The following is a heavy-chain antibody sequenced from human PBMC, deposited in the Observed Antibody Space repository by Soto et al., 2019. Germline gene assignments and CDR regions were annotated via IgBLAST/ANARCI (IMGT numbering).Heavy chain of an antibody. CDR2: INSDGSDT. J-gene: IGHJ4*02. Sequence: EMQLVESGGGLVQPGGSLRLSCAASGFTFSSYWMNWVRQGPGKGLVWVSRINSDGSDTSYADSVKGRFTISRDNAKNMLSLQMTSLTAQDTSVYYCARLESSSSVFDDCGQATLMTVDS. CDR1: GFTFSSYW. V-gene: IGHV3-74*01. D-gene: IGHD6-13*01. CDR3: ARLESSSSVFDD.